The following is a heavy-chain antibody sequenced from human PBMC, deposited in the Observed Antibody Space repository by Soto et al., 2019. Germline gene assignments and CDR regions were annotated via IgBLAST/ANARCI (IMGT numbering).Heavy chain of an antibody. V-gene: IGHV4-59*01. Sequence: QVQLQESGPGLVKPSETLSLNCTVSGGSISSYYWSWIRQPPGKGLEWNGYIYYSGSTNYNPSLKCRGTISADTSKNQFSLKMSSVTAADTAVYYCARGQGDYVGRLGGWSDPWGQGTLVTVSS. D-gene: IGHD4-17*01. J-gene: IGHJ5*02. CDR2: IYYSGST. CDR1: GGSISSYY. CDR3: ARGQGDYVGRLGGWSDP.